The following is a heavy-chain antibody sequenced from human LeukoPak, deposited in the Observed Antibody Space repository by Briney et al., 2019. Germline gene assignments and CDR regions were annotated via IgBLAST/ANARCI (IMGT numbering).Heavy chain of an antibody. J-gene: IGHJ4*02. CDR3: ARPGAYCSSTSCSFDY. CDR2: ISSRSGYI. D-gene: IGHD2-2*01. V-gene: IGHV3-21*01. Sequence: GGSLRLSCAASGFSFTGYTMNWVRQAPGKGLEWVSSISSRSGYIYYADSLKGRFTISRDNAQNSLYLQMNSLRAEDTAVYYCARPGAYCSSTSCSFDYWGQGTLVTVSS. CDR1: GFSFTGYT.